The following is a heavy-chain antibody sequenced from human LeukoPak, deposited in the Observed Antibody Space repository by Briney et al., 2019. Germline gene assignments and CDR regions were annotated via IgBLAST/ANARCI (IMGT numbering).Heavy chain of an antibody. CDR3: ARGAGMILTRGSAYYFDY. Sequence: SETLSLTCTVSGGSISSGDYYWSWIRQHPEKGLEWIGYTFYSGSTYYNPSLKSRVTISVDTSKNQFSLKLSSVTAADTAVYYCARGAGMILTRGSAYYFDYWGQGTLVTVSS. D-gene: IGHD3-16*01. CDR1: GGSISSGDYY. J-gene: IGHJ4*02. V-gene: IGHV4-31*03. CDR2: TFYSGST.